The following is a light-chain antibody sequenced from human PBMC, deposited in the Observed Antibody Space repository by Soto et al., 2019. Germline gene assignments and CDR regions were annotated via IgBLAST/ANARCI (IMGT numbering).Light chain of an antibody. CDR1: QSISSW. CDR2: DAS. CDR3: QQYNSYSLT. Sequence: DIQMTQSPSTLSASVGDRVTITCRASQSISSWLAWYQQKPGKAPRLLIYDASSLESGVPSRFSGSGSGTEFTLTISSLQPDDFATYYCQQYNSYSLTFGGGTKVEIK. V-gene: IGKV1-5*01. J-gene: IGKJ4*01.